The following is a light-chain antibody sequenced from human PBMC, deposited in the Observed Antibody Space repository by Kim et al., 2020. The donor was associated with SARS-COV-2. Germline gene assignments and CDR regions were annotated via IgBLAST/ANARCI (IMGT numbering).Light chain of an antibody. CDR1: NIGSKS. Sequence: APGKTARITCGGNNIGSKSVHWYQQKPGQAPVLVIYYDSDRPSGIPERFSGSNSGNTATLTISRVEAGDEAHYYCQVWDSSSDPYVFGTGTKVTVL. CDR3: QVWDSSSDPYV. J-gene: IGLJ1*01. CDR2: YDS. V-gene: IGLV3-21*04.